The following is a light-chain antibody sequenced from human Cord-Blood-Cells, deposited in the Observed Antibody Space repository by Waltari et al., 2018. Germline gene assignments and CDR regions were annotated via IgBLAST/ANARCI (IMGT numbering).Light chain of an antibody. CDR2: GKN. Sequence: SSELTQDPAVSVALGQTVRITCQGDSLRSYYASWYQQKPGQAPVLVIYGKNNRPSGIQDRFSGSSLGNTASLTITGAQAEDEADYYCNSRDSSGNHVVFGGGTKLTVL. CDR1: SLRSYY. V-gene: IGLV3-19*01. CDR3: NSRDSSGNHVV. J-gene: IGLJ2*01.